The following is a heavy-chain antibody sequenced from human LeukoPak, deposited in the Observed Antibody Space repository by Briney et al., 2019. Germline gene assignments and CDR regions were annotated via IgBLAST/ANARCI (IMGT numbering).Heavy chain of an antibody. Sequence: GGSLRLSCAASGFTFSSYSMTWVRQAPGKGLEWVSSISSSSSYIYYADSVKGRFTISRDNAKNSLYLQMNSLRAEDTAVYYCARELAAAADYWGQGTLVTVSS. V-gene: IGHV3-21*01. J-gene: IGHJ4*02. CDR2: ISSSSSYI. CDR1: GFTFSSYS. D-gene: IGHD2-2*01. CDR3: ARELAAAADY.